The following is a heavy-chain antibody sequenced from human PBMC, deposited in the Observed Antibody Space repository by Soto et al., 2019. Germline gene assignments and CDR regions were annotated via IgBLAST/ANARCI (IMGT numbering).Heavy chain of an antibody. CDR1: GYTFTSYG. CDR3: ARGRYGDY. J-gene: IGHJ4*02. CDR2: ISAHNGNT. V-gene: IGHV1-18*01. D-gene: IGHD1-1*01. Sequence: QVHLVQSGAEVKKPGASVKVSCKASGYTFTSYGITWVRQAPGQGLEWMGWISAHNGNTDYAQKLQGRVIVTRDTSPSTAYMERRSLRSDDPAVYYCARGRYGDYWGQGALVTVSS.